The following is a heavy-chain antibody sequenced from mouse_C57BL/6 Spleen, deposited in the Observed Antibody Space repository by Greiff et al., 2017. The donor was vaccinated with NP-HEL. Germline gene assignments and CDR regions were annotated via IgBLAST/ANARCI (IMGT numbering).Heavy chain of an antibody. V-gene: IGHV7-1*01. J-gene: IGHJ4*01. Sequence: VNVVESGGGLVQSGRSLRLSCATSGFTFSDFYMEWVRQAPGKGLEWIAASRNKANDYTTEYSASVKGRFIVSRDTSQSILYLQMNALRAEDTAIYYCARDARAMDYWGQGTSVTVSS. CDR2: SRNKANDYTT. CDR1: GFTFSDFY. CDR3: ARDARAMDY.